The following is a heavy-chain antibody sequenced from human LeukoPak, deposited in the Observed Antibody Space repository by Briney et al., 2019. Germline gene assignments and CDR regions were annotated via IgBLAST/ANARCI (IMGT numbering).Heavy chain of an antibody. J-gene: IGHJ4*02. CDR1: GLTFSSYA. D-gene: IGHD5-24*01. Sequence: PGGSLRLSCAASGLTFSSYAMSWVRQAPGKGLEWVSAISGSGGSTYYADSVKGRFTISRDNSKNTVDLQMNSLRGEDTAIYYCVKDDAWVQYQDWGQGTLVTVSS. CDR2: ISGSGGST. CDR3: VKDDAWVQYQD. V-gene: IGHV3-23*01.